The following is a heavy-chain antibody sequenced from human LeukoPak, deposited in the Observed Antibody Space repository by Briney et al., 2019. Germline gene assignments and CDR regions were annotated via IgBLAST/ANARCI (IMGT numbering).Heavy chain of an antibody. CDR2: FYYSGST. CDR1: GGSISSYY. CDR3: ARHKLKAGSYSKNYFDY. D-gene: IGHD3-10*01. Sequence: SETLSLTCTVSGGSISSYYWGWIRQPPGKGLEWIGSFYYSGSTYYNPSLKSRVTISVDTSKNQFSLKLGSVTAADTAVYYCARHKLKAGSYSKNYFDYWGQGTLVTVSS. V-gene: IGHV4-39*01. J-gene: IGHJ4*02.